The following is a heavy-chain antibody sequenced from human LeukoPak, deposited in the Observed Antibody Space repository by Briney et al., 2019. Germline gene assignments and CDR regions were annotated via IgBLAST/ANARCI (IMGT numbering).Heavy chain of an antibody. CDR1: GLSVRGSY. J-gene: IGHJ4*02. D-gene: IGHD4-11*01. V-gene: IGHV3-53*01. CDR3: AKDLDYTTYGYYFDY. CDR2: IYSGDRT. Sequence: PGGSLRLSCVVSGLSVRGSYMGWVRQAPGKGLEWVSVIYSGDRTYYADSVKGRFTTSRDTSKNTLYLQMNSLRADDTAVYYCAKDLDYTTYGYYFDYWGQGTLVTVSS.